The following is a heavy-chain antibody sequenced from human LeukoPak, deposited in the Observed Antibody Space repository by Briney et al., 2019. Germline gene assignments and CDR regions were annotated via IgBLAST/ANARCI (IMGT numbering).Heavy chain of an antibody. Sequence: PGGSLRLSCAASGFTFSDYYMSWIRQAPGKGLEWVAVISYDGSNKYYADSVKGRFTISRDNSKNTLYLQMNSLRAEDTAVYYCARDPSVDTAMGRLYYYYYGMDVWGQGTTVTVSS. CDR1: GFTFSDYY. J-gene: IGHJ6*02. D-gene: IGHD5-18*01. CDR2: ISYDGSNK. CDR3: ARDPSVDTAMGRLYYYYYGMDV. V-gene: IGHV3-30-3*01.